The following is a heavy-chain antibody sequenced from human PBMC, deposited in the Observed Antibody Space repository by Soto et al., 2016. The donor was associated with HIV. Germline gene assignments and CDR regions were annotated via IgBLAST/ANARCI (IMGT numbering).Heavy chain of an antibody. CDR2: LTTGEVP. Sequence: QVQLRESGPGLVRPSETLSLACTVSGASITTGGYYWSWIRQHPGKIWSGSATLTTGEVPPIIPSLKSRLTISVDTSKNQFFLRLSSLTAADTAKYFCARVDDGDSLLSYRYFDLWGLAPWSLSP. CDR3: ARVDDGDSLLSYRYFDL. V-gene: IGHV4-31*03. J-gene: IGHJ2*01. CDR1: GASITTGGYY. D-gene: IGHD4-17*01.